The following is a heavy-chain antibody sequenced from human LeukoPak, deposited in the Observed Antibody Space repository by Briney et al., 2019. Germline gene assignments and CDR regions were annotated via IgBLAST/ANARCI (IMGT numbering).Heavy chain of an antibody. D-gene: IGHD3-10*01. Sequence: GGSLRLSCAASGFTFSDYYMSWIRQAPGKGLEWVSSISSSDNTIYYTDSVKGRFAISRDNAKNSLYLQMNSLRAEDTAVYYCARDMVRGVIILDYWGQGTLVTVSS. CDR1: GFTFSDYY. J-gene: IGHJ4*02. CDR2: ISSSDNTI. CDR3: ARDMVRGVIILDY. V-gene: IGHV3-11*04.